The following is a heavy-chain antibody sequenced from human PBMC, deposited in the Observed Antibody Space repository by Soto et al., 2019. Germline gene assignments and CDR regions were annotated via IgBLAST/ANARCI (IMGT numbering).Heavy chain of an antibody. CDR2: ITGSGREG. J-gene: IGHJ4*02. CDR1: GFSFSTFA. V-gene: IGHV3-23*01. CDR3: AKDLSESGDFGDDWAPFDY. Sequence: GGSLRLSCVAPGFSFSTFAMSWVRQAPGKGLEWVSRITGSGREGYYADSVRGRFTISRDNSRNTLLLQMNSLRDDDTAVYFCAKDLSESGDFGDDWAPFDYWGRGTQVTVSS. D-gene: IGHD4-17*01.